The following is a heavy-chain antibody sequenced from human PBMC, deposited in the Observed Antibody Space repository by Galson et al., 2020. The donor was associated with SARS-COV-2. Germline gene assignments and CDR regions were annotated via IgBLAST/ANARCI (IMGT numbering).Heavy chain of an antibody. CDR3: AHRGADYYGAATYYTGFDF. Sequence: SGPTLVKPTQTLTLTCTLSGLSLSDIGVGVAWIRQPPGKGLEWLALNYWDYYKHYSPSQNSRLTFTKDTSKNQVVLTLTNMDPVDTATYYCAHRGADYYGAATYYTGFDFWGQGTLVTVSS. V-gene: IGHV2-5*02. D-gene: IGHD3-10*01. CDR2: NYWDYYK. J-gene: IGHJ4*02. CDR1: GLSLSDIGVG.